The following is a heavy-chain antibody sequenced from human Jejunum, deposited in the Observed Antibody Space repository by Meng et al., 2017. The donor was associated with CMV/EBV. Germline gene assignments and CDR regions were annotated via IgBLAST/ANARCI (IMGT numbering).Heavy chain of an antibody. CDR3: ARDARGIAAAGVY. J-gene: IGHJ4*02. CDR2: LYTSGST. CDR1: DGPISSGHYY. V-gene: IGHV4-61*02. D-gene: IGHD6-13*01. Sequence: RRGSGPGLLKPSQTLPLTCDVSDGPISSGHYYWSWIRQPAGKGLEWIGRLYTSGSTTYNPSLKSRVTFSVDTSKNQFSLKLNSVTAADTAVYYCARDARGIAAAGVYWGQGTLVTVSS.